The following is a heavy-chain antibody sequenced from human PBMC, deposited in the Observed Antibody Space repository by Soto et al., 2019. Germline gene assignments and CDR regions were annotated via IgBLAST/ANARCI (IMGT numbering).Heavy chain of an antibody. CDR2: IIPILNVV. J-gene: IGHJ4*02. D-gene: IGHD3-10*01. CDR1: GGTFSNYM. CDR3: ARGLGFGASGYDY. Sequence: QVQLVQSGAEVKKPGSSVNVSCKAFGGTFSNYMITWVRQAPGQGLEWVARIIPILNVVNYAQKFHGRVTITADKFTNTAYMELSSLRSDDTAIYYCARGLGFGASGYDYWGQGTLVIVSS. V-gene: IGHV1-69*02.